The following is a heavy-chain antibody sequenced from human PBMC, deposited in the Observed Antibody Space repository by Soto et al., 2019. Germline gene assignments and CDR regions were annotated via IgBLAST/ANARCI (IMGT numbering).Heavy chain of an antibody. Sequence: EVQLVESGGGLVQPGGSLRLSCAASGFTFSSYWMHWVRQAPGKGLMWVSRVNTDGSRTKYADSVKGRFTISRDNAKNTLYLQMHSLRAEDTAVYYCARDNWNDAIDYWGQGTQVTVSS. V-gene: IGHV3-74*01. CDR1: GFTFSSYW. J-gene: IGHJ4*02. D-gene: IGHD1-1*01. CDR3: ARDNWNDAIDY. CDR2: VNTDGSRT.